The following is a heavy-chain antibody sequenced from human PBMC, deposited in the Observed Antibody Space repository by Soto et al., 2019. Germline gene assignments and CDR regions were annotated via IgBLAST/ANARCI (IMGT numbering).Heavy chain of an antibody. CDR2: ISYDGNIK. D-gene: IGHD2-15*01. CDR1: GFNFSSHA. V-gene: IGHV3-30*03. Sequence: QVQLVESGGGVVQPGRSLRLSCAASGFNFSSHAMHWVRQAPGTGLEWVALISYDGNIKYYSDSVKGRLTISRDNSKNSLHLQLNRVRPENTGCYYCAGEEEYCSCGKCYSNAWDPWGQGTLVTVSS. J-gene: IGHJ3*01. CDR3: AGEEEYCSCGKCYSNAWDP.